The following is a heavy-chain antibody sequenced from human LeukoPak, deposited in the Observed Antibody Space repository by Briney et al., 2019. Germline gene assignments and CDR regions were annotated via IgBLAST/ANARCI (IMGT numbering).Heavy chain of an antibody. Sequence: PGGSLRLSCAASGFTFSSYGMHWVRQAPGKGLEWVAVISYDGSNKYYADSVKGRFTISRDNSKNTLYLQMDSLRAEDTAVYYCAKPGYCSGGSCSNWFDPWGQGTLVTVSS. J-gene: IGHJ5*02. CDR1: GFTFSSYG. CDR3: AKPGYCSGGSCSNWFDP. CDR2: ISYDGSNK. D-gene: IGHD2-15*01. V-gene: IGHV3-30*18.